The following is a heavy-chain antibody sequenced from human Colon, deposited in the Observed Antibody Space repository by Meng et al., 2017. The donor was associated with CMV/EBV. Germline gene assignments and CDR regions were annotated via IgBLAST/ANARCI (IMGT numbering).Heavy chain of an antibody. Sequence: LAAAGFTFSSYWMHWVRKVPGKGLVWVSRINSDGTSASYADSVQGRFTISRDNAKSTLYLQMNSLRAEDTAVYYCARGYSGTYRADYWGQGTLVTVSS. V-gene: IGHV3-74*01. D-gene: IGHD1-26*01. CDR3: ARGYSGTYRADY. CDR1: GFTFSSYW. CDR2: INSDGTSA. J-gene: IGHJ4*02.